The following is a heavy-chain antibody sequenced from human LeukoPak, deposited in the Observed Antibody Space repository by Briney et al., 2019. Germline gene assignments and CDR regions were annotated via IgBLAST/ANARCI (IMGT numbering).Heavy chain of an antibody. Sequence: SETLSLTCAVYGGSFSGYYWSWIRQPPGKGLEWIGEINHSGSTNYNPSLKSRVTISVDRSKNQFSLKLSSVTAADTAVYYCARDAGLATAGAYYYYYGMDVWGQGTTVTVSS. V-gene: IGHV4-34*01. CDR1: GGSFSGYY. D-gene: IGHD2-15*01. CDR3: ARDAGLATAGAYYYYYGMDV. CDR2: INHSGST. J-gene: IGHJ6*02.